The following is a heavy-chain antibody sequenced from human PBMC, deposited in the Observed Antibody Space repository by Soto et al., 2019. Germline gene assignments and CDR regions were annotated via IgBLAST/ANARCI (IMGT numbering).Heavy chain of an antibody. D-gene: IGHD5-12*01. CDR2: IRSKANSYAT. CDR1: GFTFSGSA. V-gene: IGHV3-73*02. J-gene: IGHJ4*02. Sequence: EVQLVESGGGLVQPGGSLKLSCAASGFTFSGSAMHWVRQASGKGLEWVGRIRSKANSYATAYAASVKGRFTISRDDSKNTAYLQMNSLKTEDTAVYYCTRRGVDLHSGYAYWGQGTLVTVSS. CDR3: TRRGVDLHSGYAY.